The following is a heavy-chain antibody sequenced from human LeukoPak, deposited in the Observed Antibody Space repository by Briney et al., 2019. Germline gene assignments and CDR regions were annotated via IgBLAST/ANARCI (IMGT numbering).Heavy chain of an antibody. Sequence: GGSLRLSCAASGFTVSSNYMSWVRQAPGKGLEWVSVIYSGGSTYYADSVKGRFTISRDNCKNTLYLQMNSLRAEDTAVYYCARGGVAYEPNWFDPWGQGTLVTVSS. V-gene: IGHV3-66*01. CDR1: GFTVSSNY. CDR3: ARGGVAYEPNWFDP. J-gene: IGHJ5*02. CDR2: IYSGGST. D-gene: IGHD3-10*01.